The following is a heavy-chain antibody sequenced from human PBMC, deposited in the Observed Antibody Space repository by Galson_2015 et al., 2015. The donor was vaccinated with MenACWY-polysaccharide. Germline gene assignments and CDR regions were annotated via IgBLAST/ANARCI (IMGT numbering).Heavy chain of an antibody. J-gene: IGHJ4*02. CDR1: GFTFSSYD. CDR3: ARGLRGGLDS. Sequence: SLRLSCAASGFTFSSYDMHWVRQAPGKGLEWVASISNDGSNKYYADSVKGRFTISKDNSKYTLYLQMNSLRAEDTALYYCARGLRGGLDSWGQGTLVTVSS. V-gene: IGHV3-30*03. CDR2: ISNDGSNK. D-gene: IGHD3-16*01.